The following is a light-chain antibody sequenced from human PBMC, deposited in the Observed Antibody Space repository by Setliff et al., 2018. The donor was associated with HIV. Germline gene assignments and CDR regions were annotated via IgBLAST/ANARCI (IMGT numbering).Light chain of an antibody. CDR2: DVT. CDR1: SSDIGGYNY. J-gene: IGLJ1*01. V-gene: IGLV2-11*01. CDR3: CSYAGSYTFPYV. Sequence: QSALTQPASVSGSPGQSITISCTGTSSDIGGYNYVSWYQQHPGKAPKLMIYDVTKRPSGVPDRFSGSKSGNTASLTISGLQAEDEADYCCCSYAGSYTFPYVFGTGTKVTVL.